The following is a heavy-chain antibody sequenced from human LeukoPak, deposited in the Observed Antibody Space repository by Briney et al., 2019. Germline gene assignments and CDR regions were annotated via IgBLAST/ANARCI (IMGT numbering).Heavy chain of an antibody. CDR1: GLTVSSNY. CDR3: AKSPFSGYSGYDYYYYMDV. D-gene: IGHD5-12*01. J-gene: IGHJ6*03. V-gene: IGHV3-53*01. CDR2: IYSGGST. Sequence: GGSLRLSCAASGLTVSSNYMSWVRQAPGKGLEWVSVIYSGGSTYYADSVKGRFTISRDNSKNTLYLQMNSLRAEDTAVYYCAKSPFSGYSGYDYYYYMDVWGKGTTVTVSS.